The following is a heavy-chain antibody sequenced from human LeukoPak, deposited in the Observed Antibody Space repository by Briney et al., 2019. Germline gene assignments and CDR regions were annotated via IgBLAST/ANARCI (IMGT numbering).Heavy chain of an antibody. Sequence: SETLSLTCTVSGGSISSSSYYWGWIRQPPGKGLEWIGSIYYSGSTYYNPSLKSRVTISVDRSKNQFSLKLSSVTAADTAVYYCATHTNQRIVVVPGAVSYFDYWGQGTLVTVSS. CDR1: GGSISSSSYY. J-gene: IGHJ4*02. CDR3: ATHTNQRIVVVPGAVSYFDY. V-gene: IGHV4-39*07. D-gene: IGHD2-2*01. CDR2: IYYSGST.